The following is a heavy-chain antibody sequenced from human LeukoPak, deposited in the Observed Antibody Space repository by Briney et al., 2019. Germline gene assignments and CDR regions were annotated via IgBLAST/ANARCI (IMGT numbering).Heavy chain of an antibody. J-gene: IGHJ4*02. CDR2: ISYDGSNK. V-gene: IGHV3-30*19. Sequence: GGSLRLSCAASGFTFSSYGMHWVRQAPGKGLEWVAVISYDGSNKYYADSVKGRFTISRDNSKNTLYLQMNSLRAEDTAVYYCARSGYSSGWYAGQYYFDYWGQGTLVTVSS. D-gene: IGHD6-19*01. CDR1: GFTFSSYG. CDR3: ARSGYSSGWYAGQYYFDY.